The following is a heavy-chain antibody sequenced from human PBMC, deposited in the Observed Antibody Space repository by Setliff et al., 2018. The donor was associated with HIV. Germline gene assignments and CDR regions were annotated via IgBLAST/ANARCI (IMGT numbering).Heavy chain of an antibody. J-gene: IGHJ3*02. D-gene: IGHD3-10*01. CDR3: ARVPRITTLRNAFDI. CDR1: GVSISSYY. Sequence: KPSETLSLTCTVSGVSISSYYWSWIRQPPGKGLEWIGYIYYTGNTYYNPSLKSRITISIDTSKNQFSLNLNSVTAADTAVYYCARVPRITTLRNAFDIWGQGTMVTVSS. CDR2: IYYTGNT. V-gene: IGHV4-59*12.